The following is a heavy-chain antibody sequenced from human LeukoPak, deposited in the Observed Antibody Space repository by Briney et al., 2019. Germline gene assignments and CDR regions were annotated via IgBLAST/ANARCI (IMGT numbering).Heavy chain of an antibody. D-gene: IGHD5-18*01. CDR2: ISSSSGAI. Sequence: GGSLRLSCAASGFIFSNYNMNWVRQTPGKGLEWLSYISSSSGAIYYADSVKGRFTISGDKAKNSLYLQMNSLRAEDTAVYYCARALGYSYGYAVDYWGQGTLVTVSS. CDR3: ARALGYSYGYAVDY. V-gene: IGHV3-48*01. CDR1: GFIFSNYN. J-gene: IGHJ4*02.